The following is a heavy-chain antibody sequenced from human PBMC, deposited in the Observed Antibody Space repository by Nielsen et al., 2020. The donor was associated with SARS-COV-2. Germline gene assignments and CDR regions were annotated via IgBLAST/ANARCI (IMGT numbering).Heavy chain of an antibody. CDR2: ISSSSSYI. J-gene: IGHJ4*02. CDR1: GFTFSSYS. D-gene: IGHD3-16*01. V-gene: IGHV3-21*01. Sequence: GSLRLSCAASGFTFSSYSMNWVRQAPGKGLEWVSSISSSSSYIYYADSVKGRFTISRDNAKNSLYLQMNSLRAEDTAVYYCARWRLRLGEDAGDYWGQGTLVTVSS. CDR3: ARWRLRLGEDAGDY.